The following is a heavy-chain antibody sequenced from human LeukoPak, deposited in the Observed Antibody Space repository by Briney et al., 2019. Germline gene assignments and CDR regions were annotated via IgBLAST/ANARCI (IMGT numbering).Heavy chain of an antibody. CDR3: ARDDYYYDSSVQGGWFDP. V-gene: IGHV4-39*07. CDR2: IYYSGST. Sequence: SETLSLTCTVSGGSISSSSYYWGWIRQPPGKGLEWIGSIYYSGSTFYNPSLKSRVTISVDTSKNQFSLKLSSVTAADTAVYYCARDDYYYDSSVQGGWFDPWGQGTLVTVSS. CDR1: GGSISSSSYY. D-gene: IGHD3-22*01. J-gene: IGHJ5*02.